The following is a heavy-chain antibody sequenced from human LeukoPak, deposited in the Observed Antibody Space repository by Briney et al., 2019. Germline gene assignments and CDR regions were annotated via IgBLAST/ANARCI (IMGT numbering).Heavy chain of an antibody. CDR1: GFIFSDYY. J-gene: IGHJ4*02. Sequence: GGSLRLSCAASGFIFSDYYMSWIRQAPGKGLEWVSYISSSGSTMYYTDSVKGRFTISRDNAKDSLYLQMSSLRAEDTAVYYCARDPGSGYEEHFDYWGQGTLVTVSS. D-gene: IGHD5-12*01. CDR3: ARDPGSGYEEHFDY. V-gene: IGHV3-11*01. CDR2: ISSSGSTM.